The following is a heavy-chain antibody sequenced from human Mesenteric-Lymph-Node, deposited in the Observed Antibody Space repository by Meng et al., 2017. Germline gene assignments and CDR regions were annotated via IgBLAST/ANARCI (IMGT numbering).Heavy chain of an antibody. CDR1: GYTFTSYS. J-gene: IGHJ4*02. CDR3: ASDGAGSYTGLNY. V-gene: IGHV1-2*06. Sequence: QGQLVQSGAEVKNPRASVKVSCKTSGYTFTSYSINWVRQAPGQGLEWMGRTNPSKPDTHYAQKFQGRVTMTRDTSISTAYMELTSLKSDDTAVYYCASDGAGSYTGLNYWGQGTLVTVSS. CDR2: TNPSKPDT. D-gene: IGHD3-16*01.